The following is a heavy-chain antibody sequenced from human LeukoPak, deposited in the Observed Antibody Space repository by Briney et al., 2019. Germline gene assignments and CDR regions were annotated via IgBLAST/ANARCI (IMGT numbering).Heavy chain of an antibody. V-gene: IGHV1-24*01. CDR1: GYTLTELS. CDR3: ATPHSRSRYFDFDY. J-gene: IGHJ4*02. D-gene: IGHD6-13*01. CDR2: FDPEDGET. Sequence: ASVKVACKVSGYTLTELSMHWVRQAPGKGLEWMGGFDPEDGETIYAQKFQGRVTMTEDTSTDTAYMELSSLRSEDTAVYYCATPHSRSRYFDFDYWGQGTLVTVSS.